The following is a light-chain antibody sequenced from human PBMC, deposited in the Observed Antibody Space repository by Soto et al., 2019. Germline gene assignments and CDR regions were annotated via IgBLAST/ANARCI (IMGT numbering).Light chain of an antibody. J-gene: IGLJ1*01. CDR3: SSYTSSSTLV. V-gene: IGLV2-14*01. CDR2: DVS. Sequence: QSALTQPASVSGSPGQSITISCTGTSSDVGGYNYVSWYQQHPGKAPKLMIYDVSNRPSGVSNRFSGSKSGNTASLTISGLQAEDEADYFCSSYTSSSTLVFRTRTKLTVL. CDR1: SSDVGGYNY.